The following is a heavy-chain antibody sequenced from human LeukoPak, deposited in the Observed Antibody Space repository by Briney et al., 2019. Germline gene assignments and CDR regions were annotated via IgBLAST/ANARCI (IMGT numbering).Heavy chain of an antibody. D-gene: IGHD3-22*01. CDR3: ATSHLTSGYSFDY. J-gene: IGHJ4*02. V-gene: IGHV3-74*01. CDR1: GFTFSSYW. Sequence: PGGSLRLSCAASGFTFSSYWMHWVRHAPGKGQMWVSRINSDGSNTDYADSVQGRFTISRDNAKNTLYLQMNSLRDDDTAVYYCATSHLTSGYSFDYWGQGTLVTVSS. CDR2: INSDGSNT.